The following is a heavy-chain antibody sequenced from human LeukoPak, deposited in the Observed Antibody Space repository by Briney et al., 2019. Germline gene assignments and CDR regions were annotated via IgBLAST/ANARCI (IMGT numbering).Heavy chain of an antibody. D-gene: IGHD2-21*01. CDR1: GYTFTAYY. V-gene: IGHV1-2*02. CDR2: IKPNSGAT. CDR3: ARVARDYSFFDY. J-gene: IGHJ4*02. Sequence: GASVKVSCKASGYTFTAYYIHWVRQAPGQGLEWMGWIKPNSGATSYPQKFQGRVTMTRDTSISTTHMELSSLRSDDTAVYYCARVARDYSFFDYWGQGTLVTVSS.